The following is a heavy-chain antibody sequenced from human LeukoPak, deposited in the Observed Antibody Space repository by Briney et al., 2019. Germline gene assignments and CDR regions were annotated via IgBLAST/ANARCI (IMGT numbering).Heavy chain of an antibody. V-gene: IGHV3-66*01. CDR1: GFTVSSNY. CDR3: AIRAYYYGMDV. J-gene: IGHJ6*02. CDR2: IYSGGST. Sequence: PGGSLRLSCAASGFTVSSNYMSWVRQAQGKGLEWVSVIYSGGSTYYADSVKGRFTISRDNSKNTLYLQMNSLRAEDTAVYYCAIRAYYYGMDVWGQGTTVTVSS.